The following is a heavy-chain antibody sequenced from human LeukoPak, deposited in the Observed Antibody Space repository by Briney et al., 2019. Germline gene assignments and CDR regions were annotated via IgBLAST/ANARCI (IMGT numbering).Heavy chain of an antibody. J-gene: IGHJ4*02. CDR2: ISYSGST. CDR3: ASESAAGIFDY. Sequence: SETLSLNCTFSGGSISSYYWSWIRQPPGKGLEWIGYISYSGSTKYNPSFSSRATISVDTSKNQFSLKLTSVPAADTAVYYCASESAAGIFDYWGQGTLVTVSS. D-gene: IGHD6-13*01. V-gene: IGHV4-59*01. CDR1: GGSISSYY.